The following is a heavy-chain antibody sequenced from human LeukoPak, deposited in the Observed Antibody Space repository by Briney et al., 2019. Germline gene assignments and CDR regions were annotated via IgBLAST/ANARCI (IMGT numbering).Heavy chain of an antibody. J-gene: IGHJ3*02. CDR2: LSTSSGTI. D-gene: IGHD2-2*01. V-gene: IGHV3-48*01. CDR1: GFTFSSYS. Sequence: GGSLRLSCAASGFTFSSYSMNWVRQAPGKGLEWISYLSTSSGTISYADSVKGRFTISRDNAKNSLYLQMNSLRAEDTAVYYCARDSTYAFDIWGQRTMVTVSS. CDR3: ARDSTYAFDI.